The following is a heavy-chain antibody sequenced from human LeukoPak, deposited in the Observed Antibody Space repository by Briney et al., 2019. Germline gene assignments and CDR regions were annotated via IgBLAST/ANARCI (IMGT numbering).Heavy chain of an antibody. D-gene: IGHD3-16*01. CDR3: AKRNNSYVWGSPYYFDY. J-gene: IGHJ4*02. V-gene: IGHV3-23*01. CDR2: ISGGGDST. Sequence: PGGSLRLSCAASGFSFSTYAMNWVRQAPGKGLEWVSSISGGGDSTYYADSVKGRFTISRDKSKNTLYLQMNSLRAEDTAVYYCAKRNNSYVWGSPYYFDYWGQGTLVTVSS. CDR1: GFSFSTYA.